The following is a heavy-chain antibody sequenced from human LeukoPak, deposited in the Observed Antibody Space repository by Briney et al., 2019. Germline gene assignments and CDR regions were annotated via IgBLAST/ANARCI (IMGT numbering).Heavy chain of an antibody. V-gene: IGHV4-59*01. CDR1: GDSFSDYY. CDR3: ARAMRWTSGPVELGWFDR. D-gene: IGHD1-1*01. J-gene: IGHJ5*02. Sequence: SETLSLTCSVSGDSFSDYYWTWIRRPPGGRLEWIGHIYFRGTTKYNPPLKNRVTISVDTSKNQVSLTLTSVTAADTAVYYCARAMRWTSGPVELGWFDRWGQGTLVTVSS. CDR2: IYFRGTT.